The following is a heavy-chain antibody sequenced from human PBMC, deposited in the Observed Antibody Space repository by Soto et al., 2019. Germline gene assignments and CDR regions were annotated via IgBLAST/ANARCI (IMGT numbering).Heavy chain of an antibody. V-gene: IGHV1-2*02. Sequence: QVRLVQSGAEVKEPGDSVRVSCEASGYTFTAYHIHWVRQAPGQGLAWMGWINPKFGDTGYAQDFQGRVSMTSDMSISTVYIELSRLTSDDPAIYYCARNMDYYYGRGSGNGHGVWGQGTTVTVFS. J-gene: IGHJ6*02. CDR1: GYTFTAYH. CDR2: INPKFGDT. CDR3: ARNMDYYYGRGSGNGHGV. D-gene: IGHD3-10*02.